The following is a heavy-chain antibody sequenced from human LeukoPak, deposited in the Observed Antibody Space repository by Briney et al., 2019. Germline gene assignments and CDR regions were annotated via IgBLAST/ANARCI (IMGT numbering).Heavy chain of an antibody. Sequence: PSETLSLTCTVSGGSISSYYWSWIRQPPGKGLEWIGYIYYSGSTNYNPSLKSRATISVDTSKNQFSLKLSSVTAADTAVYYCARGIWGRWYFDLWGRGTLVTVSS. CDR2: IYYSGST. D-gene: IGHD7-27*01. V-gene: IGHV4-59*01. CDR1: GGSISSYY. J-gene: IGHJ2*01. CDR3: ARGIWGRWYFDL.